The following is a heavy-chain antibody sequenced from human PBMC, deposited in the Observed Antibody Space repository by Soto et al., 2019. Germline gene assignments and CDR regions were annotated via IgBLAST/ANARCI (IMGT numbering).Heavy chain of an antibody. CDR3: ARDPTERVAAAGSWDY. J-gene: IGHJ4*02. CDR1: GGTFSSYA. Sequence: ASVKVSCKASGGTFSSYAISWVRQAPGQGLEWMGGIIPIFGTANYAQKFQGRVTITADESTSTAYMELSSLRSEDTAVYYCARDPTERVAAAGSWDYWGQGTLVTVSS. D-gene: IGHD6-13*01. V-gene: IGHV1-69*13. CDR2: IIPIFGTA.